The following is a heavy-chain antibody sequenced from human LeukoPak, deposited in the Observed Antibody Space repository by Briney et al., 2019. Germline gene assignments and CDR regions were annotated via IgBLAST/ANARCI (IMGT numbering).Heavy chain of an antibody. Sequence: AASVKVSCKASGYTFTGYYMHWVRQAPGQGLEWMGWINPNSGGTNYAQKLQGRVTMTTDTSTSTAYMELRSLRSDDTAVYYCARDRSILWFGELSPYYYYMDVWGKGTTVTVSS. V-gene: IGHV1-2*02. D-gene: IGHD3-10*01. CDR2: INPNSGGT. J-gene: IGHJ6*03. CDR3: ARDRSILWFGELSPYYYYMDV. CDR1: GYTFTGYY.